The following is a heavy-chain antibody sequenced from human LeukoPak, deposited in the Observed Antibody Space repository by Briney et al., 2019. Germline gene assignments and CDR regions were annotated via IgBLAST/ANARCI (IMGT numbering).Heavy chain of an antibody. D-gene: IGHD4-23*01. CDR1: GGSFSGYY. Sequence: SETLSLTCAVYGGSFSGYYWSWIRQPPGKGLEWIGEINHSGSTNYSPSLKSRVTISVDTSKNQFSLKLSSVTAADTAVYYCARGPATYGGYYYYYGMDVWGQGTTVTVSS. CDR2: INHSGST. V-gene: IGHV4-34*01. J-gene: IGHJ6*02. CDR3: ARGPATYGGYYYYYGMDV.